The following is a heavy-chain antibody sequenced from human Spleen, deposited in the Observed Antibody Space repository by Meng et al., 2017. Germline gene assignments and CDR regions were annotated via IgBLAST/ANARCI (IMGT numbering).Heavy chain of an antibody. CDR3: ARKAGNCISTSCYSLDY. D-gene: IGHD2-2*01. J-gene: IGHJ4*02. CDR1: GFTFSSYS. Sequence: GESLKISCAASGFTFSSYSMNWVRQAPGKGLEWIAFITSSGSTIHYADSVKGRFTISRDNVNNSLFLQMNNLRGEDTAVYYCARKAGNCISTSCYSLDYWGQGTLVTVSS. CDR2: ITSSGSTI. V-gene: IGHV3-48*04.